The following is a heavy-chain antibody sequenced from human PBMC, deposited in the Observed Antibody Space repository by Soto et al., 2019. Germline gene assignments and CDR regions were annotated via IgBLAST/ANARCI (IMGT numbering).Heavy chain of an antibody. J-gene: IGHJ4*02. CDR3: ARLVGVGLARRRYFAS. V-gene: IGHV5-51*01. Sequence: GESLKISCKGSGYSFTSYWIGWGRQMPGKGLEWMGIIYPGDSDTRYSPSFQGQVTISADKSISTAYLQWSSLKASDTAMYSCARLVGVGLARRRYFASWGQGYLVIVS. D-gene: IGHD2-21*01. CDR2: IYPGDSDT. CDR1: GYSFTSYW.